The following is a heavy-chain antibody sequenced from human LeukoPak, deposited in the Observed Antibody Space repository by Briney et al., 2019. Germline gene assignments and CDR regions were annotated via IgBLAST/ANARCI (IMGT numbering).Heavy chain of an antibody. V-gene: IGHV1-2*02. CDR3: ARSGSTGYSLDY. CDR2: IDPNSGDT. D-gene: IGHD3-22*01. Sequence: ASVKVSCKASGYSFTGYFIHWVRQATGQGLEWRGCIDPNSGDTKYAQKYQGRVSMPRDTSTRTAYMELSRLRSDDTAVYFCARSGSTGYSLDYWGQGTLVTVSS. CDR1: GYSFTGYF. J-gene: IGHJ4*02.